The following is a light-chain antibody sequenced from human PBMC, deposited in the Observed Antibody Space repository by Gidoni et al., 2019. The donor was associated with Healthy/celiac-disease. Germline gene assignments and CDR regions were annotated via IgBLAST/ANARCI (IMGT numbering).Light chain of an antibody. CDR3: QQRSNWPPIT. J-gene: IGKJ5*01. Sequence: EIVLTQSADTLSLSPGERATHSCRASQSVSSYLAWYQQKPGQAPRLLIHDASNRATGIPARFSGSGSGTDFTLTISCLEPEDFAVYYCQQRSNWPPITFGQGTRLEIK. V-gene: IGKV3-11*01. CDR2: DAS. CDR1: QSVSSY.